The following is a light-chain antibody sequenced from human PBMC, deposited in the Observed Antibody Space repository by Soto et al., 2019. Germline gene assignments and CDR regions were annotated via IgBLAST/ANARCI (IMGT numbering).Light chain of an antibody. CDR1: QKIRSR. Sequence: ASQKIRSRLAWFQQKPGKAPKLLIYGASSLESGVPSRFSGSGSGTEFTLTISSLQPDDFATYYCQQYNSYSTTFGQGTRLEIK. CDR3: QQYNSYSTT. CDR2: GAS. V-gene: IGKV1-5*03. J-gene: IGKJ5*01.